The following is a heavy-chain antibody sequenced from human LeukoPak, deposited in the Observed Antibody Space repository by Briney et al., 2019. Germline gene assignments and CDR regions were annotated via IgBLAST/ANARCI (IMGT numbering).Heavy chain of an antibody. CDR3: ARAQTITIFGVVIRDYYYYMDV. D-gene: IGHD3-3*01. CDR2: ISAYNGNT. J-gene: IGHJ6*03. V-gene: IGHV1-18*01. Sequence: ASVKVSCKASGYTFTSYGISWVRQAPGQGLEWMGWISAYNGNTNYAQKLQGSVTMTTDTSTSTAYMELRSLRSDDTAVYYCARAQTITIFGVVIRDYYYYMDVWGKGTTVTVSS. CDR1: GYTFTSYG.